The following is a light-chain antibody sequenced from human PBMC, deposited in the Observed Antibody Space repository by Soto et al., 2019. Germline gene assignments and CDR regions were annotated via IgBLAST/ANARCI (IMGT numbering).Light chain of an antibody. Sequence: EVVLTQSPATLSLSPGERATLSCRASQNVTSTYLAWYQQRPGQPPRLLIYGASTRATGIPARFSGSGSGTEFTLTISSLQSEDFAVYYCQQYNNWPTWTFGQGTKVDIK. CDR1: QNVTSTY. J-gene: IGKJ1*01. CDR2: GAS. V-gene: IGKV3-15*01. CDR3: QQYNNWPTWT.